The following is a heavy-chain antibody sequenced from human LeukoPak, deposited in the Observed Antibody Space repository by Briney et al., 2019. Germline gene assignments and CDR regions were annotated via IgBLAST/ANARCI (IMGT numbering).Heavy chain of an antibody. V-gene: IGHV3-23*01. J-gene: IGHJ4*02. CDR3: TKWQRYGSVSLSEK. D-gene: IGHD3-10*01. Sequence: GGSLRLSCVPSGFTFSRQAMSGGRQAPGKGLEWVSGISGSGGTTYYADSVRGRFTISRDNSKNTQFLQLNNLSADDTAVFYFTKWQRYGSVSLSEKWGQGTLVTVSS. CDR2: ISGSGGTT. CDR1: GFTFSRQA.